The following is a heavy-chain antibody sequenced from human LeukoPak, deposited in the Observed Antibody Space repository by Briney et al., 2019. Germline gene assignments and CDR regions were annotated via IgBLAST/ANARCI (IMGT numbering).Heavy chain of an antibody. D-gene: IGHD3-3*01. Sequence: PSETLSLTCTVSGGSISSYYWSWIRQPPGKGLEWIGYIYYSGSTSYNPSLKSRVTISVDTSKNQFSLKLSSVTAADTAVYYCARAGGDYDFWSGYSYYMDVWGKGTTVTVSS. J-gene: IGHJ6*03. V-gene: IGHV4-59*01. CDR1: GGSISSYY. CDR3: ARAGGDYDFWSGYSYYMDV. CDR2: IYYSGST.